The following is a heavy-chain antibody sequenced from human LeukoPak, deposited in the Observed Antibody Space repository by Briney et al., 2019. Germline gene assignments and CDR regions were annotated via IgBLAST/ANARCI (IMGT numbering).Heavy chain of an antibody. CDR3: ARDRAGGAYHYDSSGYYY. V-gene: IGHV3-48*01. D-gene: IGHD3-22*01. Sequence: GGSLRLSCAAPGFTFSDYSMNWVRHAPGKGLEWVSYISSSTSTIYYADSVRGRFTISRDNAKNSLYLQMSSLRAEDTAVYYCARDRAGGAYHYDSSGYYYWGQGTLVTVSS. J-gene: IGHJ4*02. CDR1: GFTFSDYS. CDR2: ISSSTSTI.